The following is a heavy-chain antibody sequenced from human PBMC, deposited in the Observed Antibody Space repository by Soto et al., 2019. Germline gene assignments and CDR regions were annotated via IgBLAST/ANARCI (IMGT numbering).Heavy chain of an antibody. CDR2: ITAHNRNT. Sequence: QVQLVQSGAEVKNPGASVKVSCKASGYTFTSYGISWVRQAPGQGLEWMGWITAHNRNTNYSQELQGRVTMTTDTSASTAYMELRSLRSDDTAVYYSARVAPPGDYWGQGTLVTVSS. V-gene: IGHV1-18*01. CDR1: GYTFTSYG. J-gene: IGHJ4*02. CDR3: ARVAPPGDY.